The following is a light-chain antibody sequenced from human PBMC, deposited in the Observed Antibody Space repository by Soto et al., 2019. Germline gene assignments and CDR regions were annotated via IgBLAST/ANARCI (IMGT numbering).Light chain of an antibody. CDR1: SSNIGGTNY. Sequence: QSVLTQPPSASGTPGQKVFISCSGSSSNIGGTNYAYWYQQLPGAAPKLLMHSNNLRPSGVPERISGSKFGTAASLAISGLRSEDEAVYYCASWDDRLGAVIFGGGTTVTV. J-gene: IGLJ2*01. CDR2: SNN. V-gene: IGLV1-47*02. CDR3: ASWDDRLGAVI.